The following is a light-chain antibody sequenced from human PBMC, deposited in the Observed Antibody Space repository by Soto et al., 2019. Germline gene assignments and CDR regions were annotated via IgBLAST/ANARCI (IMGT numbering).Light chain of an antibody. CDR1: QSVSSY. CDR3: QQRSNWPLN. J-gene: IGKJ4*01. Sequence: EIVLTQSPATLSLSPGERATLSCRASQSVSSYLAWYQQKPGQAPRLLIYDASNRATGIPARFSGSGSGTDFTLTISSLEPEDFAVYYCQQRSNWPLNFGGGNKVEIK. CDR2: DAS. V-gene: IGKV3-11*01.